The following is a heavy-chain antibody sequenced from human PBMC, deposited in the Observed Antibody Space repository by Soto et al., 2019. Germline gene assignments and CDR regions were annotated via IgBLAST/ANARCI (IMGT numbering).Heavy chain of an antibody. J-gene: IGHJ4*02. V-gene: IGHV3-11*01. CDR2: INGGGGTI. D-gene: IGHD1-26*01. CDR1: GFTFSDYY. CDR3: AREGVGPDY. Sequence: LRLSCAASGFTFSDYYMSWIRQAPGKGLEWISYINGGGGTIYYADSVKGLFTISRDNAKNSLYLQMNSLRAEDTAVYYCAREGVGPDYWGQGTLVTVSS.